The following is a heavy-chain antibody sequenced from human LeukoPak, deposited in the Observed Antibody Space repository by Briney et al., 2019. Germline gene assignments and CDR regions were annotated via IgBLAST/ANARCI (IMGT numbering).Heavy chain of an antibody. J-gene: IGHJ3*02. V-gene: IGHV5-51*01. Sequence: PGESLKISCQGFGYSFSSSWIGWVRQMSGKGLEWMGVTHPGDSETTYSPSFQGQVTVSADRSITTAYLQWSSLRASDTAIYYCARLAGGASPPLRDAFDIWGQGTVVTVSS. CDR1: GYSFSSSW. CDR3: ARLAGGASPPLRDAFDI. CDR2: THPGDSET. D-gene: IGHD2-2*01.